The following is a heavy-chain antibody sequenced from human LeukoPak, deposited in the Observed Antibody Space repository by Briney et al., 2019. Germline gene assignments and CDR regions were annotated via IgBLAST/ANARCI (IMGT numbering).Heavy chain of an antibody. CDR3: SRAASYSSSGKTRKSYYFDY. CDR2: MNPNSGNT. J-gene: IGHJ4*02. CDR1: GYTFTSYD. V-gene: IGHV1-8*01. Sequence: GASVKVSCKASGYTFTSYDINWVRQATGQGLEWMGWMNPNSGNTGYAQKFQGRVTMTMNTSISTAYMELSSLRSEDTAVYYCSRAASYSSSGKTRKSYYFDYWGQGTLVTVSS. D-gene: IGHD6-13*01.